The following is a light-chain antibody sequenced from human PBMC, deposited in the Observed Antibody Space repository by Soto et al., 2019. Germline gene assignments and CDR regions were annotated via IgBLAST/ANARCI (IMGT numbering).Light chain of an antibody. CDR3: QQYGSSRWT. V-gene: IGKV3-20*01. Sequence: EIVLTQSPGTLSLSPGERATLSCRASQSVSSSYLAWYQQKPGQAPRLLIYGASSRATGIPDRFSGSGSGIDFTLTISRLEPDDFAVYYCQQYGSSRWTFGQGTKVEIK. J-gene: IGKJ1*01. CDR1: QSVSSSY. CDR2: GAS.